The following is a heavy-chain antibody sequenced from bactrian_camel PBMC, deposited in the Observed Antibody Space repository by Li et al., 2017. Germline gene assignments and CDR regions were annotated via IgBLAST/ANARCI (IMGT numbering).Heavy chain of an antibody. CDR2: VFTGSGGT. V-gene: IGHV3S1*01. CDR1: GGSSSNYC. Sequence: QVQLVESGGGSVQAGGSLTLSCAASGGSSSNYCMAWFRQIPGQEREGVATVFTGSGGTYYTDSVKGRFTISQDSAKTTLYLQMNSLQPEDTGMNYCAARKSGELWAGNLEQASFKYWGQGTQVTVS. J-gene: IGHJ4*01. CDR3: AARKSGELWAGNLEQASFKY. D-gene: IGHD1*01.